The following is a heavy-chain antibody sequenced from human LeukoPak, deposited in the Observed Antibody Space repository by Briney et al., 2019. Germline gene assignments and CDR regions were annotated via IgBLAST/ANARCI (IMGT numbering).Heavy chain of an antibody. CDR3: ARQDSSGLSPQFDY. Sequence: PSETLSLTCTVSGGSISTDSNFFWGWIRQPPGKGLDWLGIIYYSGTTYYNPSLESRVTIFVDTSKNLFSLRLTSVTAAGTAVYYCARQDSSGLSPQFDYWGQGTLVTVSS. J-gene: IGHJ4*02. CDR2: IYYSGTT. D-gene: IGHD6-19*01. CDR1: GGSISTDSNFF. V-gene: IGHV4-39*01.